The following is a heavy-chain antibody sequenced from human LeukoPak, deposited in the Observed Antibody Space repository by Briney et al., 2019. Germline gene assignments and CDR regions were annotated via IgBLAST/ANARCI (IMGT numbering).Heavy chain of an antibody. Sequence: GGSLRLSCAASGFTFSSYSMNWVRQAPGKGLEWVSSISSSSSYIYYADSVKGRFTISRDNAKNSLYLQMNRLRAEDTAVYYCARDHITGTTYWFDPWGQGTLVTVSS. D-gene: IGHD1-7*01. CDR1: GFTFSSYS. CDR2: ISSSSSYI. V-gene: IGHV3-21*01. J-gene: IGHJ5*02. CDR3: ARDHITGTTYWFDP.